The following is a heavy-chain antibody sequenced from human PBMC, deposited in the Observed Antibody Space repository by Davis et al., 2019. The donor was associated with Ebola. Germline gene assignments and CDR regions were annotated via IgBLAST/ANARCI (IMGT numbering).Heavy chain of an antibody. Sequence: GVSLRLSCEASGFSVSDNYMNWVRQAPGKGLEWASVIYNVYTMYYSDSVKGRFTISRDSSMNTVYLQMSSLRAEDTAVYYCARFPGGVTEGSYLGPYYYYGMDVWGQGTTVTVSS. CDR1: GFSVSDNY. CDR3: ARFPGGVTEGSYLGPYYYYGMDV. CDR2: IYNVYTM. D-gene: IGHD1-26*01. V-gene: IGHV3-53*01. J-gene: IGHJ6*02.